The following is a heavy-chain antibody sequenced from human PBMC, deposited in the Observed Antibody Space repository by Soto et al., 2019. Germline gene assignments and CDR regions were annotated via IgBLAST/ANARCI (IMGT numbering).Heavy chain of an antibody. CDR3: AKDTRYGDYVWWFAS. J-gene: IGHJ5*01. CDR2: ITASGGRT. D-gene: IGHD4-17*01. CDR1: GFTFSSYA. Sequence: EVHLLESGGGLVQPGGSLRLSCTASGFTFSSYAMTWVRQAPGRGLEGVSGITASGGRTYYADSVKGRFTISRDNSKSTLYLQMNSLRAEDTAVYYCAKDTRYGDYVWWFASWGQGTLVTVSS. V-gene: IGHV3-23*01.